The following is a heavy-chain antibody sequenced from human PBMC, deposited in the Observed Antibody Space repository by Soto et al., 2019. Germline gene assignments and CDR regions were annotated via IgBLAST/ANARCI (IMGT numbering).Heavy chain of an antibody. D-gene: IGHD2-2*01. Sequence: ASVKVSCKASGYTFTSYDINWVRQATGQGLEWMGWVNPNSGNTGYAQKFQGRVTMTRNTSISTAYMELSSLRSEDTAVYYCARQSVVVPAATNYGHYYYYYYMDVWGKGTTVTVSS. J-gene: IGHJ6*03. V-gene: IGHV1-8*01. CDR1: GYTFTSYD. CDR2: VNPNSGNT. CDR3: ARQSVVVPAATNYGHYYYYYYMDV.